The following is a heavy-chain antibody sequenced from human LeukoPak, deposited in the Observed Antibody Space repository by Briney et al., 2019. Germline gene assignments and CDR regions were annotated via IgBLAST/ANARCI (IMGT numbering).Heavy chain of an antibody. V-gene: IGHV3-48*01. CDR2: ISSSSSTI. Sequence: GGSLRLSCAASGFTFSSYSMNWVRQAPGKGLEWVSYISSSSSTIYYADSVKGRFTISRDNAKNSLYLQMNSLRAADTAVYYCARGSGITMVRGVIKPKRDDYWGQGTLVTVSS. CDR3: ARGSGITMVRGVIKPKRDDY. CDR1: GFTFSSYS. J-gene: IGHJ4*02. D-gene: IGHD3-10*01.